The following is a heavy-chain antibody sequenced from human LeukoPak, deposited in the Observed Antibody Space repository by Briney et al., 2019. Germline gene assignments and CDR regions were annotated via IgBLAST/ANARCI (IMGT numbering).Heavy chain of an antibody. CDR1: GFTFSSYW. J-gene: IGHJ4*02. CDR3: ARDCTPINGDCQPDY. Sequence: GGSLRLSCAASGFTFSSYWMHWVRQAPGKGLAWVSRINTDGSSTSYADSVKGRFTISRDNAKNTLYLQMNSLRAEDTAVYYCARDCTPINGDCQPDYWGQGTLVTVSS. CDR2: INTDGSST. V-gene: IGHV3-74*01. D-gene: IGHD2-21*02.